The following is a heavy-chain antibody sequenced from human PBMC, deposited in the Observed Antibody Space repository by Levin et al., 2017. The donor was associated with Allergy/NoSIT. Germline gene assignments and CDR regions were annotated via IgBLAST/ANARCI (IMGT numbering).Heavy chain of an antibody. CDR2: IYYSGST. V-gene: IGHV4-59*08. D-gene: IGHD3-10*01. CDR1: GGSINNYY. Sequence: SETLSLTCTVSGGSINNYYWGWIRQSPGKGLEWIGYIYYSGSTRYNPSLKSRVTISVDTSKNQFSLKLSSVTAADTAVYYCASAFGEGYFDYWGQGTLVTVSS. J-gene: IGHJ4*02. CDR3: ASAFGEGYFDY.